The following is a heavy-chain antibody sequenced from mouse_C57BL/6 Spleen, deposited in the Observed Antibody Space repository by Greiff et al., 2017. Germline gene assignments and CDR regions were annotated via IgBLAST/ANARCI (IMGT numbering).Heavy chain of an antibody. Sequence: VQLQQSGAELVRPGASVTLSCKASGYTFTDYEMHWVKQTPVHGLEWIGAIDPETGGTAYNQKFKGKAILTADKSSSTAYMELRSLTSEDSAVYYCTTYGDYVYFDVWGTGTTGTVSS. CDR3: TTYGDYVYFDV. J-gene: IGHJ1*03. CDR1: GYTFTDYE. D-gene: IGHD2-13*01. CDR2: IDPETGGT. V-gene: IGHV1-15*01.